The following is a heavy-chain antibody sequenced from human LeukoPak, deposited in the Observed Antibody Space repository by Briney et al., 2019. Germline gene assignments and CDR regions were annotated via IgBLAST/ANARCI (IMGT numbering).Heavy chain of an antibody. V-gene: IGHV1-2*02. CDR1: GYTFTDYY. CDR2: IYPDSGGT. CDR3: ARGRSDYYLDS. D-gene: IGHD3-10*01. Sequence: ASLTVSCKTSGYTFTDYYMHWVRQAPGHGLEWMGWIYPDSGGTNYAQKFQGRVTMTRDTSISTAYMGLSRLTSDDTAVYYCARGRSDYYLDSWGQGTLVTVS. J-gene: IGHJ4*02.